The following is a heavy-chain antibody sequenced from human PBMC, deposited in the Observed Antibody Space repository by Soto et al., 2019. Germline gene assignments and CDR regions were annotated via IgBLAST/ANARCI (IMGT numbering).Heavy chain of an antibody. CDR3: AREAIFGVVIDADY. CDR1: GGTFSSYT. J-gene: IGHJ4*02. CDR2: IIPNHGIA. V-gene: IGHV1-69*04. D-gene: IGHD3-3*01. Sequence: SVKVSCKASGGTFSSYTISWVRQAPGQGLEWMGRIIPNHGIANYAQKLQGRVTMTTDTSTSTAYMELRSLRSDDTAVYYCAREAIFGVVIDADYWGQGTLVTVSS.